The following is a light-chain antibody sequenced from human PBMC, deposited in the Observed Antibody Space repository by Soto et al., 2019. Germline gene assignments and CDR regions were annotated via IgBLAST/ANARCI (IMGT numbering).Light chain of an antibody. V-gene: IGKV1D-12*01. CDR3: QQPISFPIT. CDR2: AAS. Sequence: DIHMTQSPSSVSASLGDRVTITFRASQDLSSWLAWYQQKPGKAPKLLISAASSLQSGVPSRFSGSGSGTDFTLTIRSLQPEDFATYYCQQPISFPITFGQGTRLEI. CDR1: QDLSSW. J-gene: IGKJ5*01.